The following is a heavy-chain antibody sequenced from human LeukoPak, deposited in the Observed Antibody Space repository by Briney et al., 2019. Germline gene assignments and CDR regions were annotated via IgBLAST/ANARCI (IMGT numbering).Heavy chain of an antibody. V-gene: IGHV3-7*04. CDR2: IKQDGSEK. J-gene: IGHJ4*02. D-gene: IGHD3-22*01. CDR1: GFTFSSYW. CDR3: ARTRTYSYDSSGHYYPTHFDY. Sequence: PGGSLRLSCAASGFTFSSYWMSWVRQAPGKGLEWVANIKQDGSEKYYVDSVKGRFTISRDNAKNSLYLQMNSLRAEDTAVYYCARTRTYSYDSSGHYYPTHFDYWGQGTLVTVSS.